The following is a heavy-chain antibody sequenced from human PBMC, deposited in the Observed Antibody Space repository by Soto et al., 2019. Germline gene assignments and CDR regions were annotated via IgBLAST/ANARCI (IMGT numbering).Heavy chain of an antibody. CDR2: IYYSGST. D-gene: IGHD5-18*01. V-gene: IGHV4-39*01. J-gene: IGHJ4*02. CDR1: GGSISSSSYY. Sequence: SETLSLTCTVSGGSISSSSYYWGWIRQPPGKGLEWIGSIYYSGSTYYNPSLKSRVTISVDTSKNQFSLKLSSVTAADTAVYYCARSSRLVDTAMPNLFFDYWGQGTLVTVSS. CDR3: ARSSRLVDTAMPNLFFDY.